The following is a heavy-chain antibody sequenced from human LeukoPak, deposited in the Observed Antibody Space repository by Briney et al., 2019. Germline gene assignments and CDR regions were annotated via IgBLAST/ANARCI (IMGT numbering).Heavy chain of an antibody. D-gene: IGHD2-21*02. Sequence: SVKVSCKPSGGTFSSYAISWVRQAPGEGLEWMGRIIPILGIANYAQKFQGRVTITADKSTSTAYMELSSLRSEDTAVYYCARDRVVVTATWFDPWGQGTLVTVSS. V-gene: IGHV1-69*04. CDR2: IIPILGIA. CDR3: ARDRVVVTATWFDP. J-gene: IGHJ5*02. CDR1: GGTFSSYA.